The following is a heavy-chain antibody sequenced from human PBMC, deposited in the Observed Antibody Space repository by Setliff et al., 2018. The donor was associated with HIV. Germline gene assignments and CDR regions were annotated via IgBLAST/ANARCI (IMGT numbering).Heavy chain of an antibody. V-gene: IGHV4-39*07. D-gene: IGHD2-2*01. CDR3: ARAFCSSASCYGGGDAFDI. CDR2: IYSGGTT. J-gene: IGHJ3*02. CDR1: GGSISSSSYY. Sequence: PSETLSLTCTVSGGSISSSSYYWGWIRQPPGKGLEWIGNIYSGGTTYYNPSLKSRLTISVDTSKNHFSLKLSSVTAADTAVYYCARAFCSSASCYGGGDAFDIWGQGTMVT.